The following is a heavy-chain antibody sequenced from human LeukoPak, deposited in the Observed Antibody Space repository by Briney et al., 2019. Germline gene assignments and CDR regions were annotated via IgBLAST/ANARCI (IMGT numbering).Heavy chain of an antibody. Sequence: PGGSLTLSCAGSGLTFSSYAMSWVRQAPGKGLEWVANIKEDGSETYYVDSVRGRFTISRDNAKSSLYLEMHSLRAEDTAAYYCASVEGSRSYPDYWGQGTLVTVSS. CDR2: IKEDGSET. J-gene: IGHJ4*03. V-gene: IGHV3-7*01. D-gene: IGHD2-15*01. CDR1: GLTFSSYA. CDR3: ASVEGSRSYPDY.